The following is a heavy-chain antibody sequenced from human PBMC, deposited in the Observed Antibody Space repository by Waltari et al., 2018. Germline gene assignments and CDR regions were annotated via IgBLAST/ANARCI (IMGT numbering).Heavy chain of an antibody. CDR2: INHSGST. CDR3: ARGRVRGATSPFDY. Sequence: QVQLQQWGAGLLKPSETLSLTCAVYGGSFRGSSCSWFRRPPGKGLEWIGEINHSGSTNYNPSLKSRVTISVDTSKNQFSLKLNSVTAADTAVYYCARGRVRGATSPFDYWGQGTLVTVSS. CDR1: GGSFRGSS. D-gene: IGHD3-10*01. V-gene: IGHV4-34*01. J-gene: IGHJ4*02.